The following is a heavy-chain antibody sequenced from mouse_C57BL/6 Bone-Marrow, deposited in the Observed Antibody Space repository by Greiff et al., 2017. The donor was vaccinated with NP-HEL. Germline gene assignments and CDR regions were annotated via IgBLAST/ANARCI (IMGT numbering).Heavy chain of an antibody. CDR1: GFTFSDYY. Sequence: EVKVVESEGGLVQPGSSMKLSCTASGFTFSDYYMAWVRQVPEKGLEWVANINYDGSSTYYLDSLKSRFIISRDNAKNILYLQMSSLKSEDTATYYCARSGYYAMDYWGQGTSVTVSS. J-gene: IGHJ4*01. CDR2: INYDGSST. V-gene: IGHV5-16*01. CDR3: ARSGYYAMDY. D-gene: IGHD3-2*02.